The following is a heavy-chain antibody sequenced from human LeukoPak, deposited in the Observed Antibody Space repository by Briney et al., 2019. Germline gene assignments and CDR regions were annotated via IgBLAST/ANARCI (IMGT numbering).Heavy chain of an antibody. V-gene: IGHV1-24*01. CDR1: GYTLTELS. J-gene: IGHJ5*02. CDR2: FDPEDGET. CDR3: ATQIHCSSTSCYWSWFDP. D-gene: IGHD2-2*01. Sequence: GASVTVSCKVSGYTLTELSMHWVRQAPGKGLEWMGGFDPEDGETIYAQKFQGRVTMTEDTSTDTAYMELSSLRSEDTAVYYCATQIHCSSTSCYWSWFDPWGQGTLVTVSS.